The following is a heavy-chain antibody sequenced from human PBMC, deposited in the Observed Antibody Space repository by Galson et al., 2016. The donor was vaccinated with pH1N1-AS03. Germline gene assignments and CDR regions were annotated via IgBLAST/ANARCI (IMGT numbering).Heavy chain of an antibody. D-gene: IGHD4-17*01. V-gene: IGHV1-18*01. CDR3: ARDLTTVTETLRYDY. CDR1: GYTFSNYA. Sequence: SVKVSCKASGYTFSNYAFSWLRQTPGQGLEWMGWISAHSGHASYAQAFQGRVSMTIDASTTTTYMELRSLTTDDTAVYFCARDLTTVTETLRYDYWGQRTVLTVSS. J-gene: IGHJ4*02. CDR2: ISAHSGHA.